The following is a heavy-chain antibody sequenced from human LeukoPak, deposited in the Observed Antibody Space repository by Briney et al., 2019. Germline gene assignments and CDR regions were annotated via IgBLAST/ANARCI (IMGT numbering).Heavy chain of an antibody. CDR3: ARGWFGTDY. CDR1: GFTFSSYA. V-gene: IGHV3-30-3*01. CDR2: ISYDGSNK. D-gene: IGHD3-10*01. J-gene: IGHJ4*02. Sequence: EGSLRLSCAASGFTFSSYAMHWVRQAPGKGLEWVAVISYDGSNKYYADSVKGRFTISRDNSKNTLYLQMNSLRAEDTAVYYCARGWFGTDYWGQGTLVTVSS.